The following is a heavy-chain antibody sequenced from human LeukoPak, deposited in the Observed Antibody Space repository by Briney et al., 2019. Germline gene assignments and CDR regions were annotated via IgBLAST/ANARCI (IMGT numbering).Heavy chain of an antibody. V-gene: IGHV3-48*04. CDR3: ARYTSYYYMDV. CDR2: ITSSRGTI. D-gene: IGHD1-14*01. J-gene: IGHJ6*03. CDR1: GFTFSSYS. Sequence: GGSLRLSCAASGFTFSSYSMNWVRQAPGKGLEWVSYITSSRGTISYADSAKGRFTISRDNAKNSLYLQMNSLRAEDTAVYYCARYTSYYYMDVWGKGTTVTVSS.